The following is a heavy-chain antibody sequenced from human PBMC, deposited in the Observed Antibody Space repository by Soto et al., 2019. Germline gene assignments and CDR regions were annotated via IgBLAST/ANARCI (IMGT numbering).Heavy chain of an antibody. V-gene: IGHV3-23*01. CDR2: ISGSGGST. J-gene: IGHJ4*02. D-gene: IGHD2-8*01. CDR3: ATLAGGLYLPHY. CDR1: GFTVNNLF. Sequence: TGGSLRLSCAASGFTVNNLFMSWVRQAPGKGLEWVSAISGSGGSTYYADSAKGRFTISRDNSKNTLYLQMNSLRAEDTAVYYCATLAGGLYLPHYWGQGTLVTVSS.